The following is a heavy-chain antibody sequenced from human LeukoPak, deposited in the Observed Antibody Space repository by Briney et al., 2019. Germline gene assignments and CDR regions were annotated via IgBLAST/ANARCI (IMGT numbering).Heavy chain of an antibody. CDR1: GGSFSGYY. Sequence: SETLSLTCAVYGGSFSGYYWSWIRQPPGKGLEWIGEINRSGSTNYNPSLKSRVTISETSKNQFSLKLSSVTAADTAVYYCARRRFQSIVVVPAAPFDYWGQGTLVTVSS. V-gene: IGHV4-34*01. J-gene: IGHJ4*02. CDR2: INRSGST. D-gene: IGHD2-2*01. CDR3: ARRRFQSIVVVPAAPFDY.